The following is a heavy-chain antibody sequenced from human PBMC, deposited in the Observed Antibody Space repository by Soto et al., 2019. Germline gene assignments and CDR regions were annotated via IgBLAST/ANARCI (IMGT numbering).Heavy chain of an antibody. Sequence: GGSLRLSCAASGFTFSSYAMSWVRQAPGKGLEWVSAISGSGGSTYYADSVKGRFTISRDNSKNTLYLQMNSLRAEDTAVYYCAKDLGRYFDWLLRREDHGDYWGQGTLVTVSS. D-gene: IGHD3-9*01. CDR3: AKDLGRYFDWLLRREDHGDY. J-gene: IGHJ4*02. V-gene: IGHV3-23*01. CDR1: GFTFSSYA. CDR2: ISGSGGST.